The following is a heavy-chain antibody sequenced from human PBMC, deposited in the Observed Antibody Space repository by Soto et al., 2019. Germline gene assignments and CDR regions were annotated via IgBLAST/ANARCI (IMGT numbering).Heavy chain of an antibody. CDR3: AWDPPPEDH. J-gene: IGHJ4*02. Sequence: QVQLVQSGAEVKKPGASVKVSCKASGYTFTSYAISWVRQAPGQGLEWMGWISAYNGNTNYARKLQGRVTMTTDTPTRTAYMELRSLGSDDRAVYYCAWDPPPEDHWGQGTLVTVSS. CDR1: GYTFTSYA. D-gene: IGHD1-26*01. V-gene: IGHV1-18*01. CDR2: ISAYNGNT.